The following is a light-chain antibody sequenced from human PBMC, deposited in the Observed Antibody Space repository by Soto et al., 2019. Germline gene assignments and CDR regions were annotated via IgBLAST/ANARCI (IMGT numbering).Light chain of an antibody. CDR1: QSVSSY. CDR3: QRRSNWLT. V-gene: IGKV3-11*01. CDR2: DAS. J-gene: IGKJ4*01. Sequence: EIVLTQSPATLSLSPGERATLSCRASQSVSSYLAWYQQKPGQAPRLLIYDASNRATGIPARFSGSGSGTDFTLTISRLEPEYFAVYYCQRRSNWLTFGGGTKVEIK.